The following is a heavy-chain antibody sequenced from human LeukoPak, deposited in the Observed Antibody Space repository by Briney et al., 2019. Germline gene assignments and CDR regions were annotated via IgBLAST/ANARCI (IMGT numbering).Heavy chain of an antibody. CDR2: ISSSSSYI. Sequence: PGGSLRLSCAASGLTFSSYSMHWVRQAPGKGLVWVSSISSSSSYIYYADSVKGRFTISRDNAKNSLYLQMNSLRAEDTAVYYCARELGDYSDYGMDVWGQGTTVTVSS. D-gene: IGHD4-17*01. CDR3: ARELGDYSDYGMDV. J-gene: IGHJ6*02. V-gene: IGHV3-21*01. CDR1: GLTFSSYS.